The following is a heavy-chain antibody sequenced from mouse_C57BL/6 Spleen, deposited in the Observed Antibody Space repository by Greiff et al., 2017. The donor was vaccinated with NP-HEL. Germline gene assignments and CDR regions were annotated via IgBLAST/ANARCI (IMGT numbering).Heavy chain of an antibody. V-gene: IGHV5-9-1*02. J-gene: IGHJ2*01. CDR1: GFTFSSYA. D-gene: IGHD4-1*01. Sequence: EVQGVESGEGLVKPGGSLKLSCAASGFTFSSYAMSWVRQTPEKRLEWVAYISSGGDYIYYADTVKGRFTISRDNARNTLYLQMSSLKSEDTAMYYCTRANWAYYFDYWGQGTTLTVSS. CDR2: ISSGGDYI. CDR3: TRANWAYYFDY.